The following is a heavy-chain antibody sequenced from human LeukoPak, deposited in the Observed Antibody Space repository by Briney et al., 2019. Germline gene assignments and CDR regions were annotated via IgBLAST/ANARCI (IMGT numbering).Heavy chain of an antibody. D-gene: IGHD2-2*01. CDR1: GYTFTSYA. CDR3: ARGGRYCSSTSCYYYYGMDV. V-gene: IGHV1-3*01. CDR2: INAVKGNT. J-gene: IGHJ6*04. Sequence: ASVTVSCKASGYTFTSYAMHWVRQAPGQRLEWMGWINAVKGNTKYPHNLQGRVTITRDTSASTAYMELSSQRSEHTAVYYCARGGRYCSSTSCYYYYGMDVWGKGTAATVSS.